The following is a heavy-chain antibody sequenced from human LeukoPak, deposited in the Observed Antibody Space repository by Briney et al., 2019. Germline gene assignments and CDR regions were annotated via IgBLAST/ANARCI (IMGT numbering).Heavy chain of an antibody. Sequence: PGGSLRLSCAASGFTFSNAWMSWVRQAPGKGLVWVSRISSDGISTTYADSVQGRFTISRDNAKNTLYLQMNSLRAEDTAVYYCIKEGPYYYYYMDVWGKGTTVTISS. CDR1: GFTFSNAW. J-gene: IGHJ6*03. V-gene: IGHV3-74*01. CDR3: IKEGPYYYYYMDV. CDR2: ISSDGIST.